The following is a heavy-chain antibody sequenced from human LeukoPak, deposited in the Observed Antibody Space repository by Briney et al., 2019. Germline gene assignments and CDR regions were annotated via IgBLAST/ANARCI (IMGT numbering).Heavy chain of an antibody. J-gene: IGHJ3*02. Sequence: GGPLRLSCAASGFTFSAYDMNWVRQAPGKGLEWVSHITSSGSTIYYADSVKGRFTISRDSAKNSLYLQMNSLRAEDTAVYYCARPGYSSSRSAFDIWGQGTMVTVSS. V-gene: IGHV3-48*03. CDR3: ARPGYSSSRSAFDI. CDR2: ITSSGSTI. D-gene: IGHD6-13*01. CDR1: GFTFSAYD.